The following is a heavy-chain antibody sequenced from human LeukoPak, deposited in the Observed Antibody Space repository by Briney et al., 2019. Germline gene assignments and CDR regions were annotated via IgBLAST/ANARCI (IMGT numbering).Heavy chain of an antibody. CDR3: ARESGYCSGGSCYWDNWFDP. J-gene: IGHJ5*02. CDR1: GYTFTSYY. CDR2: INPSGGST. V-gene: IGHV1-46*03. D-gene: IGHD2-15*01. Sequence: ASVKVSCKASGYTFTSYYIHWVRQAPGQGLEWMGIINPSGGSTSYAQKFQGRVTMTRDTSTSTVYMELSSLRSEDTAVYYCARESGYCSGGSCYWDNWFDPWGQGTLVTVSS.